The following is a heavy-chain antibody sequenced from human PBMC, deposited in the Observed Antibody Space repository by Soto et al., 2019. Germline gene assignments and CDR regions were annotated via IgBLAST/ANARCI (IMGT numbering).Heavy chain of an antibody. V-gene: IGHV4-4*07. Sequence: SCKASGYTFTGYYMHWIRQPAGKGLEWIGRIYTSGSTNYNPSLKSRVTMSVDTSKNQFSLKLSSVTAADTAVYYCARDSSFEVAGLLDYWGQGTLVTVSS. CDR3: ARDSSFEVAGLLDY. D-gene: IGHD6-19*01. CDR1: GYTFTGYY. J-gene: IGHJ4*02. CDR2: IYTSGST.